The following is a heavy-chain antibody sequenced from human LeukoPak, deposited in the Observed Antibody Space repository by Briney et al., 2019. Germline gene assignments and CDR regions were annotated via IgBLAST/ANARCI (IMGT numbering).Heavy chain of an antibody. D-gene: IGHD1-1*01. Sequence: SETLSLTCIVSGGSISSYGYYWGWIRQPPGKGLEGIGRISYSTDTYYSPSLERRATISVDPPTNHFSLKVTSVTAADTAVYYCARHSWRVQAEETWFYPWGQGPLATVSS. CDR2: ISYSTDT. CDR1: GGSISSYGYY. J-gene: IGHJ5*02. CDR3: ARHSWRVQAEETWFYP. V-gene: IGHV4-39*01.